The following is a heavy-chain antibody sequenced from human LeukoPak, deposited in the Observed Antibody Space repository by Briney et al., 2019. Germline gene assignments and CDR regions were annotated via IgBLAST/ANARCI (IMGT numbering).Heavy chain of an antibody. J-gene: IGHJ4*02. CDR1: GFTFSSYA. V-gene: IGHV3-30-3*01. CDR3: ARGPTPLKYYDILTGYYTPPIDVDY. CDR2: ISYDGSNK. Sequence: GGSLRLSCAASGFTFSSYAMHWVRQAPGKGLEWVAVISYDGSNKYYADSVKGRFTISRDNAKNSLYLQMNSLRAEDTAVYYCARGPTPLKYYDILTGYYTPPIDVDYWGQGTLVTVSS. D-gene: IGHD3-9*01.